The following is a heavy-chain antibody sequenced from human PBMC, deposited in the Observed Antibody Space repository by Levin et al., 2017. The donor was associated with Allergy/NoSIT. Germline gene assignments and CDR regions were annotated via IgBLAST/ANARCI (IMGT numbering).Heavy chain of an antibody. CDR3: ARHSIFGVVRLDY. V-gene: IGHV4-34*01. CDR2: INHSGST. Sequence: SQTLSLTCAVYGGSFSGYYWSWIRQPPGKGLEWIGEINHSGSTNYNPSLKSRVTISVDTSKNQFSLKLSSVTAADTAVYYCARHSIFGVVRLDYWGQGTLVTVSS. D-gene: IGHD3-3*01. CDR1: GGSFSGYY. J-gene: IGHJ4*02.